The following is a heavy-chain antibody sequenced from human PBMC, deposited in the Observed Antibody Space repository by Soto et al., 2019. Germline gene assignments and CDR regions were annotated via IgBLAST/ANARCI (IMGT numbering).Heavy chain of an antibody. CDR2: IHHTGET. D-gene: IGHD3-10*01. J-gene: IGHJ4*02. CDR3: VRFEERSPDSGPLADY. V-gene: IGHV4-34*01. Sequence: TLSLPCGVYGEPFGAYYGNWIRQSPGKGLEWIVDIHHTGETKYNPSLKSRVNLSLDTSKNQFSLRLTSVTAAETSFYYCVRFEERSPDSGPLADYWGQGTLGTVSS. CDR1: GEPFGAYY.